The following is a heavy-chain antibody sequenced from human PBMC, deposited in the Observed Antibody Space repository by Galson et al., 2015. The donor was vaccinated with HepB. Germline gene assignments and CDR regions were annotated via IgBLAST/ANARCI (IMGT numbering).Heavy chain of an antibody. CDR3: ARDRRTSGYWYFDL. V-gene: IGHV1-18*01. D-gene: IGHD1-14*01. J-gene: IGHJ2*01. CDR2: INTYNGNT. CDR1: GYTFKRYG. Sequence: SVKVSCKASGYTFKRYGISWVRQAPGQGLEWRGWINTYNGNTIYAQKFRGRVTMTIDASTATASMDLKNLRSDDTAVYYCARDRRTSGYWYFDLWGRGTLVSVSS.